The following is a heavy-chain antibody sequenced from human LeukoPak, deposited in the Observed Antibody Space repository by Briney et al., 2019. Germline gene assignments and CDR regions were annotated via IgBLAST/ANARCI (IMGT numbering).Heavy chain of an antibody. D-gene: IGHD6-13*01. V-gene: IGHV5-51*01. J-gene: IGHJ4*02. CDR3: ARLTSSWSFDY. Sequence: GESLKISCKGSGYTFTTYWIGWVRQMPGKGLEWMGIISPDGSDTRYSPSFQGQVTISADKSITTAYLQWSSLKASDTAMYYCARLTSSWSFDYWGQGTLVTVSS. CDR2: ISPDGSDT. CDR1: GYTFTTYW.